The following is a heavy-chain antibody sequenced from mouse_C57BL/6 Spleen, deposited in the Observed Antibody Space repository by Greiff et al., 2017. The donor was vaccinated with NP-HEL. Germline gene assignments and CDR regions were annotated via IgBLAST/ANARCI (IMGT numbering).Heavy chain of an antibody. CDR1: GYTFTSYW. V-gene: IGHV1-55*01. Sequence: VQLQQPGAELVKPGASVKMSCKASGYTFTSYWITWVKQRPGQGLEWIGDIYPGSGSTNYNEKFKSKATLTVDTSSSTASLQLSSLTSEDSAVYYYARKSYYGSSPWFAYWGQGTLVTVSA. CDR2: IYPGSGST. J-gene: IGHJ3*01. D-gene: IGHD1-1*01. CDR3: ARKSYYGSSPWFAY.